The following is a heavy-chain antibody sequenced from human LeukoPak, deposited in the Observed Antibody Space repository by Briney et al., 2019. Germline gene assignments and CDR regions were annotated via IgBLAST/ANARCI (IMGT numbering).Heavy chain of an antibody. CDR2: ITSSRTT. Sequence: SETLSLTCTVSGGSISSYYWNWIRQPAGKGLEWIGRITSSRTTNYIPSLKSRLTMSVDTSKNQFSLRLSSVTAADTAVYYCARDSGSGNYEGWGQGTLVTVSS. V-gene: IGHV4-4*07. CDR1: GGSISSYY. CDR3: ARDSGSGNYEG. D-gene: IGHD3-10*01. J-gene: IGHJ4*02.